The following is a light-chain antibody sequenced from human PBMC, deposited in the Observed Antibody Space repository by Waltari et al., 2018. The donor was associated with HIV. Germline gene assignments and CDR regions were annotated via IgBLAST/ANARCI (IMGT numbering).Light chain of an antibody. CDR1: SSRVSKDVL. Sequence: SALTQHPPGSGSPDQSLTIPGAGTSSRVSKDVLAAWYQHNPGLAPKLVISEVSHRPSGIPIRFSGSKSSNTASLTISGLQAEDEADYYCCSYAGSSVVFGSGTKVTVL. J-gene: IGLJ1*01. CDR2: EVS. V-gene: IGLV2-23*02. CDR3: CSYAGSSVV.